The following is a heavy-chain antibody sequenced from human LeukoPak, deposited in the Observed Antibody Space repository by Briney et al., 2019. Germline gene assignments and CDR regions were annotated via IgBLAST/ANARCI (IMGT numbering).Heavy chain of an antibody. V-gene: IGHV3-23*01. CDR1: GFTFSNYD. D-gene: IGHD3-22*01. CDR2: ISGSGGST. CDR3: ARTNYYDSSAGRWFDP. J-gene: IGHJ5*02. Sequence: GGSLRLSCAASGFTFSNYDMSWVRQAPGKGLEWVSGISGSGGSTYHADSVKGRFTISRDNPKNTLYLQMSSLRAEDTAVYYCARTNYYDSSAGRWFDPWGQGTLVTVSS.